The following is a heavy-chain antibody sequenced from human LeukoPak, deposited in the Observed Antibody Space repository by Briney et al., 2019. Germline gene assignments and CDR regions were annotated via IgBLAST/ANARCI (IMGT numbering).Heavy chain of an antibody. V-gene: IGHV1-18*01. Sequence: ASVRVSCKASGDTFTSYGISWARQAPGQGLEWIGWISAYNGNTNYAQKLQGRVTMTTDTSTSTAYMELRSLRSDDTAVYYCARGPLWFGDFPNFDYWGQGTLVTVSS. CDR1: GDTFTSYG. CDR3: ARGPLWFGDFPNFDY. J-gene: IGHJ4*02. D-gene: IGHD3-10*01. CDR2: ISAYNGNT.